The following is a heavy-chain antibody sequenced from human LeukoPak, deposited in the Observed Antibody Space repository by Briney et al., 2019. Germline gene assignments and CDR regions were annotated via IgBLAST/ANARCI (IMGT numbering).Heavy chain of an antibody. CDR1: GFTFSNAW. J-gene: IGHJ4*02. Sequence: GGSLRLSCAASGFTFSNAWMSWVRQAPGKGLEWVGRIKSKTDGGTTDYAAPVKGKFTLSRDDSKNTLYLQMNSLKTEDTAVYYCTTGPWYCGGDCHQRWGQGTLVTVSS. CDR2: IKSKTDGGTT. V-gene: IGHV3-15*01. CDR3: TTGPWYCGGDCHQR. D-gene: IGHD2-21*02.